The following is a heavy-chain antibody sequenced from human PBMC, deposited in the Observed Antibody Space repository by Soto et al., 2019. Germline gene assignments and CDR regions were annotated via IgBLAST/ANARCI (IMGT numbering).Heavy chain of an antibody. V-gene: IGHV3-23*01. CDR1: GFTFSSYA. J-gene: IGHJ4*02. D-gene: IGHD6-13*01. CDR3: AKGSSSWSQHFDY. CDR2: ISGSGGST. Sequence: GSLRLSCAASGFTFSSYAMSLVRQAPGKGLEWVSAISGSGGSTYYADSVKGRFTISRDNSKNTLYLQMNSLRAEDTAVYYCAKGSSSWSQHFDYWGQGTLVTVSS.